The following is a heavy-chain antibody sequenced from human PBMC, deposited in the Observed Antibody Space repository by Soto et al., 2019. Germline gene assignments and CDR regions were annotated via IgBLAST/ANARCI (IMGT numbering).Heavy chain of an antibody. CDR2: ISGSGGST. D-gene: IGHD3-22*01. CDR3: AKDPSSGYFGAPYYFDY. V-gene: IGHV3-23*01. Sequence: GGSLRLSCAASGFTFSSYAMSWVRQAPGKGLEWVSAISGSGGSTYYADSVKGRFTISRDNSKNTLYLQMNSLRAEDTAVYYCAKDPSSGYFGAPYYFDYWGQGTLVTVSS. CDR1: GFTFSSYA. J-gene: IGHJ4*02.